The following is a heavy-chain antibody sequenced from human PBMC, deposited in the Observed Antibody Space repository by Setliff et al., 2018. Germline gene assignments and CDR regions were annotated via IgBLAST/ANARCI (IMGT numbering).Heavy chain of an antibody. D-gene: IGHD3-22*01. V-gene: IGHV1-8*02. J-gene: IGHJ4*02. CDR2: MNPNSGNT. CDR3: TTDSMFYFDSSGYHVLDY. Sequence: VKVSCKASGYTFTSYDINWVRQATGQGLEWMGWMNPNSGNTGYAPVKGRLTISRDDSKNTLYLQVNSLRSEDTAVYYCTTDSMFYFDSSGYHVLDYWGQGTLVTVSS. CDR1: GYTFTSYD.